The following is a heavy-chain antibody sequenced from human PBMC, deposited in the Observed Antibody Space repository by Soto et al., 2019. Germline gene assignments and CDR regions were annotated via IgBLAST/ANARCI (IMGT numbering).Heavy chain of an antibody. V-gene: IGHV3-15*01. CDR2: IMSSTDGGTA. CDR1: GFTFSKAW. D-gene: IGHD1-1*01. J-gene: IGHJ4*02. CDR3: TTDIGTSPYTFDY. Sequence: GGSLRLSCAASGFTFSKAWVGWVRQAPGKGLEWVGRIMSSTDGGTADYAAPVKGRFTISRDDSKDRLYLQMNSLKPEDTAFYYCTTDIGTSPYTFDYWRQGTLVTVSS.